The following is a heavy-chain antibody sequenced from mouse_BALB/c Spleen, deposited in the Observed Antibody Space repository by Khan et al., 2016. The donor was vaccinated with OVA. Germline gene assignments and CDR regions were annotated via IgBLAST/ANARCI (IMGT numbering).Heavy chain of an antibody. CDR1: GFTFSNYG. D-gene: IGHD1-1*01. Sequence: EVELVESGGDLVKPGGSLKLFCAASGFTFSNYGMSWVRQTPDKRLEWVASISSGGTYTSYSDSVQGRFRISSDNAEHSLYLHMSSLQSEDTAMYYCSRQPGYYDSNSYFDYWGQGTTLTVSS. J-gene: IGHJ2*01. CDR2: ISSGGTYT. V-gene: IGHV5-6*01. CDR3: SRQPGYYDSNSYFDY.